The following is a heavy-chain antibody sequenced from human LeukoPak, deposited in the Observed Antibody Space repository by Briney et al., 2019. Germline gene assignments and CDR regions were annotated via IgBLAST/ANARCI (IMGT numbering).Heavy chain of an antibody. J-gene: IGHJ4*02. Sequence: SEPLPLTCTVPGGSLSCGVYYWSRIRQPPGKGLEWLVHIYYSGTTYYNPTVKIRVTISVDTSKNQFSLKLTSVTAADTAVYFCARGPYGSGSYYWGQGTLVTAAS. V-gene: IGHV4-30-4*01. CDR1: GGSLSCGVYY. D-gene: IGHD3-10*01. CDR3: ARGPYGSGSYY. CDR2: IYYSGTT.